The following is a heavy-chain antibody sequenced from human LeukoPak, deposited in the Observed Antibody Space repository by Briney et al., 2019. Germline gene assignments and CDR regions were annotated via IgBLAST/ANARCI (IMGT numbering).Heavy chain of an antibody. V-gene: IGHV1-69*01. J-gene: IGHJ4*02. CDR2: IIPIFGTA. CDR1: GGTFSNYA. D-gene: IGHD2-2*02. Sequence: GASVKVSCKASGGTFSNYAISWVRQAPGQGLEWMGGIIPIFGTANYAQKFQGRVTITADESTSTAYMELSSLRSEDTAVYYCAREGIVVVPAAINSPLYYFDYWGQGTLVTVSS. CDR3: AREGIVVVPAAINSPLYYFDY.